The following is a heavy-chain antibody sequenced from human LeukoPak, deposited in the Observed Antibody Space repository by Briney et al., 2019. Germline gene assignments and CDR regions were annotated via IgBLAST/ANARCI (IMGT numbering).Heavy chain of an antibody. J-gene: IGHJ4*02. D-gene: IGHD2-21*02. CDR3: ARDPYCGGDCYSDY. CDR1: GFTFSSYA. Sequence: GGSLRLSCAASGFTFSSYAMSWVRQAPGKGLEWVSSISSSSSYIYYADSVKGRFTISRDNAKNSLYLQMNSLRAEDTAVYYCARDPYCGGDCYSDYWGQGTLVTVSS. CDR2: ISSSSSYI. V-gene: IGHV3-21*01.